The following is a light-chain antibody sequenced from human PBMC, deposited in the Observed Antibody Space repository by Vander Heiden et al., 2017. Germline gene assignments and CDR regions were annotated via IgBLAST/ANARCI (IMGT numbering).Light chain of an antibody. J-gene: IGKJ1*01. V-gene: IGKV3-15*01. CDR1: QSVSRN. CDR2: GAS. CDR3: QQYDNWWT. Sequence: EIVMTQSPATLSVSPGERVALTCRASQSVSRNLAWYQQKRGQTPRLLIYGASTRATCIPARFSGSGSGTEFTLTISSLQSEDFAVYYCQQYDNWWTFGQGTKVEIK.